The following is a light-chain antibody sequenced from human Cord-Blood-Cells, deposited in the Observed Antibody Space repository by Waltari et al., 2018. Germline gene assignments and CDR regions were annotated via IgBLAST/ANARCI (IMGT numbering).Light chain of an antibody. CDR3: QQYGSSPLT. CDR2: GAS. CDR1: QSVSRSY. J-gene: IGKJ1*01. Sequence: EIVLTQSPGTLSLSPGERATLSCRASQSVSRSYLAWYQQKPGQAPRLLIYGASSRAAGIPDRFSGSGSGTDFTLTISRLEPEDFAVYYCQQYGSSPLTFGQGTKVESK. V-gene: IGKV3-20*01.